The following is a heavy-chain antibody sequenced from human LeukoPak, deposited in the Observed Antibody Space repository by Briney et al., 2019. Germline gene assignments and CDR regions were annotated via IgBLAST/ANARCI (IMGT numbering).Heavy chain of an antibody. CDR3: AKDGNPIVEAPTAPA. V-gene: IGHV3-9*01. J-gene: IGHJ5*02. Sequence: PGGSLRLSCAASGFTFDDYAMHWVRQAPGKGLEWVSGISWNSGSIGYADSVKGRFTISRDNAKNSLYLQMNSLRAEDTALYYRAKDGNPIVEAPTAPAWGQGTLVTVSS. CDR1: GFTFDDYA. D-gene: IGHD1-26*01. CDR2: ISWNSGSI.